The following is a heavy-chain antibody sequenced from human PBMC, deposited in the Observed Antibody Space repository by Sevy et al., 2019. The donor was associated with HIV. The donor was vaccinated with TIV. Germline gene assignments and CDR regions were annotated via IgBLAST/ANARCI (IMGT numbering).Heavy chain of an antibody. CDR2: ISYDGRNK. CDR3: AKDRYGDTAFGDY. CDR1: GFTFSNYA. V-gene: IGHV3-30*04. Sequence: GGSLRLSCPASGFTFSNYAMHWVRQAPGKGLEWVAFISYDGRNKYYADSVEGRFTISRDSSKSTLYLQMNSLRAEDTAVYFCAKDRYGDTAFGDYWGQGSLVTVSS. D-gene: IGHD4-17*01. J-gene: IGHJ4*02.